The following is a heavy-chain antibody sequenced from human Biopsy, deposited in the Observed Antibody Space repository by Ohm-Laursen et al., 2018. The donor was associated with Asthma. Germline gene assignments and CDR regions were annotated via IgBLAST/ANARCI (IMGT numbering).Heavy chain of an antibody. CDR1: GYTFNSAG. D-gene: IGHD3-10*01. CDR2: ISVYNGNT. Sequence: AAVKLSCKTSGYTFNSAGITWVRQAPGHGLEWMGWISVYNGNTKVAQKLQDRVTMITDTSTSTAYMELRSLRSDDTAVYFCARAVDYSHYYGIDVWGQGTTVTVS. V-gene: IGHV1-18*01. J-gene: IGHJ6*02. CDR3: ARAVDYSHYYGIDV.